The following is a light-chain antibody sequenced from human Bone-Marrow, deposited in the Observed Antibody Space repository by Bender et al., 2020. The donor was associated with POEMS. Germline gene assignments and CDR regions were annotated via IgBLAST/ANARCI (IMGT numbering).Light chain of an antibody. CDR3: ASFTGSSTVL. Sequence: QSALTQPASVSGSPGQSITISCTGSNNDVGGYNFVSWYQQSPGKAPKLVIYEVYNRPSGVSYRFFASRSGNTASLTISGLQAEDEGDYYCASFTGSSTVLFGGGTKLTVL. J-gene: IGLJ2*01. CDR2: EVY. V-gene: IGLV2-14*01. CDR1: NNDVGGYNF.